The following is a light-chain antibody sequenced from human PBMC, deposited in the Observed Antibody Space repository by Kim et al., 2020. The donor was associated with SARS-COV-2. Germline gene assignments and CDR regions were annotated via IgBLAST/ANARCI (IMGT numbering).Light chain of an antibody. CDR2: GKN. Sequence: GQTVRITCQGDSLRSYYASWYQQKPGQAPVLVIYGKNNRPSGIPDRFSGYSSGNTASLTITGAQAEDEADYYCNSRDSSGNHLGVFGGGTQLTVL. J-gene: IGLJ3*02. V-gene: IGLV3-19*01. CDR1: SLRSYY. CDR3: NSRDSSGNHLGV.